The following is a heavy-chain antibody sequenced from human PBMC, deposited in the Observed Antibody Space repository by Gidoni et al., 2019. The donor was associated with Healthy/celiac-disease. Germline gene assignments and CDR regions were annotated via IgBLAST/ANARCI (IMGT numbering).Heavy chain of an antibody. Sequence: EVQQEASGGGLVKPGGSLRLSCGAPGLTFSGYSMHWVRQAPGKGLEWVSSISSSSSYIYYADSVKGRFTISRDNAKNSLYLQMNSLRAEDTAVYYCARTTTYYDFWSGYFGRNDYYYGMDVWGQGTTVTVSS. D-gene: IGHD3-3*01. CDR2: ISSSSSYI. CDR3: ARTTTYYDFWSGYFGRNDYYYGMDV. CDR1: GLTFSGYS. J-gene: IGHJ6*02. V-gene: IGHV3-21*01.